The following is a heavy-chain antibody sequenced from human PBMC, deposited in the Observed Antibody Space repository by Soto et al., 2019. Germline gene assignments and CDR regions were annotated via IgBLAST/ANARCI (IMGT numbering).Heavy chain of an antibody. CDR3: ARGERQQQRDY. Sequence: SETLSLTCAVSGDSISSSKWLSWVRQPPGKGLEWIGEIYHSGSTNYNPSLKSRVIISVDKSKNQFSLKLSSVTDADTAVYYCARGERQQQRDYWVQGTLVTVSS. D-gene: IGHD6-13*01. CDR2: IYHSGST. J-gene: IGHJ4*02. V-gene: IGHV4-4*02. CDR1: GDSISSSKW.